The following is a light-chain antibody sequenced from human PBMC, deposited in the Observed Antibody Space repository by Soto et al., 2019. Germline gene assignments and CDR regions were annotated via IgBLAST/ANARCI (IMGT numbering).Light chain of an antibody. J-gene: IGKJ4*01. V-gene: IGKV3-20*01. CDR1: QTVTTSQ. CDR2: AAS. CDR3: QQYGSAPFT. Sequence: EVVLTQSPGTLSLSPGERAPLSCRSSQTVTTSQLTWFQQKPGQAPRLPIYAASIRAAGIPDRFSGSGSGTDFTLTISRLEPEDFAVYYCQQYGSAPFTFGGGTKVDIK.